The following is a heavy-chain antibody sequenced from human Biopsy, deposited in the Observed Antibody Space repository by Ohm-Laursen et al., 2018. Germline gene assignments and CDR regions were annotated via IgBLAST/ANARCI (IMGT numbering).Heavy chain of an antibody. CDR3: ARESALAGDFDS. V-gene: IGHV4-61*01. CDR1: GASVTSGSYH. D-gene: IGHD6-19*01. J-gene: IGHJ4*02. CDR2: ISNICST. Sequence: SDTLSLTCTVSGASVTSGSYHWSWIRQPPGKGLEGLGYISNICSTNYNPSLISRVTISVDTSKNHFFLKFTSVTAADTAVYYCARESALAGDFDSWGQGTLVTVSS.